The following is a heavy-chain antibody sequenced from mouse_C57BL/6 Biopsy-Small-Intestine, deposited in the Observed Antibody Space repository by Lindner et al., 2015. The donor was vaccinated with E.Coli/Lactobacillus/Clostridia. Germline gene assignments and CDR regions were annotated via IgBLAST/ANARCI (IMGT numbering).Heavy chain of an antibody. V-gene: IGHV1-20*01. Sequence: VQLQESGPELVKPGDSVKISCKASGYSFTGYFMNWVMQSHGESLEWIGRINPYNGDTFCSQKFKGKATLTVDKSSTTAHMELRSLTSEDSAVYYCARSQYFEGDYWGQGTTLTVSS. J-gene: IGHJ2*01. CDR2: INPYNGDT. CDR3: ARSQYFEGDY. CDR1: GYSFTGYF. D-gene: IGHD5-1*01.